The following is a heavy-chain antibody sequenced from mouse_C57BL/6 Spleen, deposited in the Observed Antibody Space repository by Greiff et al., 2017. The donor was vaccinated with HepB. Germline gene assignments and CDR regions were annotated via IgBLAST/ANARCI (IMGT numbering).Heavy chain of an antibody. CDR1: GFTFSDYG. CDR2: ISSGSSTI. D-gene: IGHD1-3*01. CDR3: ASYIGYYFDY. V-gene: IGHV5-17*01. Sequence: EVKVVESGGGLVKPGGSLKLSCAASGFTFSDYGMHWVRQAPEKGLEWVAYISSGSSTIYYADTVKGRFPISRDNAKNTLFLQMTSLRSEDTAMYYCASYIGYYFDYWGQGTTLTVSS. J-gene: IGHJ2*01.